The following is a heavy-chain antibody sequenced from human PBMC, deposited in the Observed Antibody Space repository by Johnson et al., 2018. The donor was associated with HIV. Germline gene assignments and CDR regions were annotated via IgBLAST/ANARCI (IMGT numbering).Heavy chain of an antibody. CDR1: GFTFSSYV. J-gene: IGHJ3*02. CDR2: ISYDGSNK. D-gene: IGHD3-3*01. CDR3: AKVRGDFWSGYYGGLNDAFDI. V-gene: IGHV3-30-3*01. Sequence: QVQLVESGGGVVQPGRSLRLSCAASGFTFSSYVMHWVRQAPGKGLEWVTVISYDGSNKYYADSVKGRFTISRDNSKNTLYLQMNSLRVEDTAVYYCAKVRGDFWSGYYGGLNDAFDIWGQGTMVTVSS.